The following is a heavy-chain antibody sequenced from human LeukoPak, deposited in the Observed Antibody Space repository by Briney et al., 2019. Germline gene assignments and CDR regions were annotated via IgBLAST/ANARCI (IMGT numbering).Heavy chain of an antibody. D-gene: IGHD5-18*01. CDR3: AKVSLPRGYSYGYYYFDY. CDR1: GFTFSSYA. CDR2: ISGSGGST. J-gene: IGHJ4*02. Sequence: GGSLRLSCAASGFTFSSYAMSWARQAPGKGLEWVSAISGSGGSTYYADSVKGRFTISRDNSKNTLYLQMNSLRAEDTAVYYCAKVSLPRGYSYGYYYFDYWGQGTLVTVSS. V-gene: IGHV3-23*01.